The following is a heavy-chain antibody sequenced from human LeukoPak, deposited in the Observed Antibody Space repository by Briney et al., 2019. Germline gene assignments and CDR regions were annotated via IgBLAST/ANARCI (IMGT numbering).Heavy chain of an antibody. V-gene: IGHV3-30*18. D-gene: IGHD6-19*01. CDR1: GFTFSSYG. CDR3: AKDTDSSGWDDHYYYYYYMDV. Sequence: GGSLRLSCAASGFTFSSYGMHWVRQAPGKGLEWVAVISYDGSNKYYADSVKGRFTISRDNSKNTLYLQMNSLRAEDTAVYYCAKDTDSSGWDDHYYYYYYMDVWGKGTTVTVSS. J-gene: IGHJ6*03. CDR2: ISYDGSNK.